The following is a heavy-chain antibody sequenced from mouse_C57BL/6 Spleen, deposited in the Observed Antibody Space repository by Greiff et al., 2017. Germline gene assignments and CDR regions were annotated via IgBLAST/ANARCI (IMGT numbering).Heavy chain of an antibody. J-gene: IGHJ3*01. D-gene: IGHD3-2*02. CDR3: ARREEQLRLGFAY. V-gene: IGHV1-7*01. CDR2: INPSSGYT. CDR1: GYTFTSYW. Sequence: QVQLQQSGAELAKPGASVKLSCKASGYTFTSYWMHWVKQRPGQGLEWIGYINPSSGYTKYNQKFKDKATLTADKSSSTAYMQLSSLTYEDSAVYYCARREEQLRLGFAYWGQGTLVTVSA.